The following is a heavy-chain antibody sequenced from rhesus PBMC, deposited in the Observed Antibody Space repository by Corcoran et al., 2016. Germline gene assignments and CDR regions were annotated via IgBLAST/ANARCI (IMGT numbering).Heavy chain of an antibody. J-gene: IGHJ4*01. CDR3: ARYSNDIDY. CDR1: GGSISGYY. CDR2: SGGSSGRT. Sequence: QVQLQESGPGLVKPSETLSLTCAVSGGSISGYYWNWIRQPPGKGREGIGYSGGSSGRTDYNTSLNSRVTISTDTSKNQFSLKRSSVTAAYTAVYYCARYSNDIDYWGQGVLVTVSS. V-gene: IGHV4-165*02. D-gene: IGHD4-23*01.